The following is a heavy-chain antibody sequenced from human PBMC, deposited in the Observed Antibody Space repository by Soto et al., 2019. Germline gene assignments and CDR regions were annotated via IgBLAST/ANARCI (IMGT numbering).Heavy chain of an antibody. J-gene: IGHJ4*02. CDR2: ISRSGGRT. CDR3: VKVAKVGVVIEYFDY. V-gene: IGHV3-23*01. D-gene: IGHD3-3*01. Sequence: EVQLLESGGGVVQPGGSLRLSCGSSGFPFATYAMGWVRQAPGKGLEWLSGISRSGGRTYYADSVKGRFTISRDNSQNTLYLQMNSLRDDDTALYYCVKVAKVGVVIEYFDYWGQGSLVTVSS. CDR1: GFPFATYA.